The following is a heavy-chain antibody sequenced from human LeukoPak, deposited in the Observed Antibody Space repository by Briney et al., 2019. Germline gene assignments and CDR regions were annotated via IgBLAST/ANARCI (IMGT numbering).Heavy chain of an antibody. CDR1: GYTFTGYY. D-gene: IGHD4-23*01. CDR3: ARVTTVVTRSSPLDY. CDR2: INPNSGNT. Sequence: ASVKVSCKASGYTFTGYYMHWVRQAPGQGLEWMGWINPNSGNTGYAQKFQGRVTMTRNTSISTAYMELSSLRSEDTAVYYCARVTTVVTRSSPLDYWGQGTLVTVSS. J-gene: IGHJ4*02. V-gene: IGHV1-8*02.